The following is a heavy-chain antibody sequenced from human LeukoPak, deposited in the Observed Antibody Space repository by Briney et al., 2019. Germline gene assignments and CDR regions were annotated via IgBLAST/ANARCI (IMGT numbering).Heavy chain of an antibody. CDR3: ARGPLLWFGEAIDY. D-gene: IGHD3-10*01. CDR1: GYTFTSYG. CDR2: ISAYNGNT. J-gene: IGHJ4*02. V-gene: IGHV1-18*01. Sequence: EASVNVSCKASGYTFTSYGISWVRQAAGQELEGMGWISAYNGNTNYAQKLQGRVTMTTDTSTSTAYMELRSLRSDDTAVYYCARGPLLWFGEAIDYWGQGTLLTVSS.